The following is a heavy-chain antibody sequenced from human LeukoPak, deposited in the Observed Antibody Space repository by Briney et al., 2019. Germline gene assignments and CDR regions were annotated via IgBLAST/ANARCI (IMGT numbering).Heavy chain of an antibody. V-gene: IGHV3-33*01. Sequence: GGSLRLSCAASGFTFSTYGFHWVRQAPGKGLEWVAVIWNDGSNKYYADSVRGRFTISKDNSKNTLYLQMNSLRAEDTAVYYCARDSIVGAHGGFDYWGQGTLVTVSS. CDR1: GFTFSTYG. J-gene: IGHJ4*02. CDR2: IWNDGSNK. D-gene: IGHD1-26*01. CDR3: ARDSIVGAHGGFDY.